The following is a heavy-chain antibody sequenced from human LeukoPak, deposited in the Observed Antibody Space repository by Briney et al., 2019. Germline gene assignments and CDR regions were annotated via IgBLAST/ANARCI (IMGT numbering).Heavy chain of an antibody. Sequence: SVKVSCKASGDSVRSYGITWVRQAPGQGLEWMGGIIPIFGTANYAQKFQGRVTITTDESTSTAYMELSSLRSEDTAVYYCASPTGIAVAGVFDYWGQGTLVTVSS. J-gene: IGHJ4*02. V-gene: IGHV1-69*05. CDR1: GDSVRSYG. CDR3: ASPTGIAVAGVFDY. CDR2: IIPIFGTA. D-gene: IGHD6-19*01.